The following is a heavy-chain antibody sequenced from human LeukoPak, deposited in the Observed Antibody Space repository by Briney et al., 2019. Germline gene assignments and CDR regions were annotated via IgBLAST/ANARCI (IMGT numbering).Heavy chain of an antibody. Sequence: GGSLRLSCAASGFTFSSYSMNWVRQAPGKGLEWVSYISSSSSTIYYADSVKGRFTISRDNSKNTLYLQMNSLRAEDTAVYYCASSSGYSSGWHQVDYWGQGTLATVSS. D-gene: IGHD6-19*01. CDR2: ISSSSSTI. J-gene: IGHJ4*02. V-gene: IGHV3-48*01. CDR3: ASSSGYSSGWHQVDY. CDR1: GFTFSSYS.